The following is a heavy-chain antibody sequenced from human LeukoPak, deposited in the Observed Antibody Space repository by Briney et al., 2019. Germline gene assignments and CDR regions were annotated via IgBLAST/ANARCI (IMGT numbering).Heavy chain of an antibody. CDR2: IYHSGST. CDR1: GGSISSYS. J-gene: IGHJ5*02. D-gene: IGHD3-10*01. CDR3: ARVIGEDYDWFDP. V-gene: IGHV4-59*12. Sequence: SESLSLTCTVSGGSISSYSWSWIRQPPGKGLEWIGYIYHSGSTYYNPSLKSRVTISVDTSKNQFSLKLSSVTAADTAVYYCARVIGEDYDWFDPWGQGTLVTVSS.